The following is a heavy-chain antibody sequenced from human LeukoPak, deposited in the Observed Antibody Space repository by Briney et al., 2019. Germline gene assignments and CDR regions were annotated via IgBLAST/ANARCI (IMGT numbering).Heavy chain of an antibody. V-gene: IGHV3-33*01. CDR2: IWFDGSNK. J-gene: IGHJ4*02. CDR1: GFTFSRYG. Sequence: GKSLRLSCAASGFTFSRYGIHWVRQAPGKGLEWVAVIWFDGSNKYYADSVKGRFTISRDDAKNSLYLQMDSLRAEDTAVYYCARDYGGPHYFDYWGQGTLVTVSS. D-gene: IGHD2-15*01. CDR3: ARDYGGPHYFDY.